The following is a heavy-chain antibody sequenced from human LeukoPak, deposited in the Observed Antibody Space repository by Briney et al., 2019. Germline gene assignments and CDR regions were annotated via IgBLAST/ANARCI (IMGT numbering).Heavy chain of an antibody. CDR2: INPNSGGT. CDR3: ARDLRVYYDILTGYGFFDY. CDR1: GYTFTGYY. J-gene: IGHJ4*02. V-gene: IGHV1-2*02. D-gene: IGHD3-9*01. Sequence: GASVKVSCKASGYTFTGYYMHWVRQAPGQGLEWMGWINPNSGGTNYAQKFQGRVTMTRDTSISTAYMELSRLRSDDTAVYYCARDLRVYYDILTGYGFFDYWGQGTLVTVSS.